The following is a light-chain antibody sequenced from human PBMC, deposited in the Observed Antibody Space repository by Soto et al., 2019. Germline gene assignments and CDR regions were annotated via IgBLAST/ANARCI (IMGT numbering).Light chain of an antibody. CDR2: VAS. Sequence: EIVLTQSPGTLSLSPGERATLSCRASESVSSSYLAWYQQKPGQAPRLLIFVASSRATGTPDRFSGSGSGTDFTLTISRLEPEDFAVYYCQQYGSSPPWTFGQGTKVDIK. CDR1: ESVSSSY. V-gene: IGKV3-20*01. J-gene: IGKJ1*01. CDR3: QQYGSSPPWT.